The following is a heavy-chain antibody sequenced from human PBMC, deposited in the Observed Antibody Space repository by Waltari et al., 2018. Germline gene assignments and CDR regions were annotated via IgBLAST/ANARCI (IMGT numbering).Heavy chain of an antibody. CDR3: ARSTSGSYLDY. Sequence: QVQLQESGPGLVKPSETLSLTCAVSGYSISSGYYWGWIRQPPGKGLEWIGSIYHSGRPYYTPSLKSRVTISVDTSKNQFFLRLSSVTAADTAVYYCARSTSGSYLDYWGQGTLVTVSS. CDR1: GYSISSGYY. J-gene: IGHJ4*02. D-gene: IGHD1-26*01. V-gene: IGHV4-38-2*01. CDR2: IYHSGRP.